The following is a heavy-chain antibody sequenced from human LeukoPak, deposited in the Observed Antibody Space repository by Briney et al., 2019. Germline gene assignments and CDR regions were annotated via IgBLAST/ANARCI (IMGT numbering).Heavy chain of an antibody. CDR1: GYTFTGYY. CDR3: ARVGGITGTTGWFDP. CDR2: INPNSGGT. J-gene: IGHJ5*02. V-gene: IGHV1-2*02. D-gene: IGHD1-20*01. Sequence: ASVKVSCKASGYTFTGYYMHWVRQAPGQGLEWMGWINPNSGGTNYAQKFQGRVTMTRDTSISTAYMELSRLRSEDTAVYYCARVGGITGTTGWFDPWGQGTLVTVSS.